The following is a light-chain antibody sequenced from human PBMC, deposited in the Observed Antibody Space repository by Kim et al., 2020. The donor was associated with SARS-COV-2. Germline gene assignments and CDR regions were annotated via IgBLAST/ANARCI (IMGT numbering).Light chain of an antibody. CDR2: DVS. V-gene: IGLV2-14*04. CDR3: SSYTSSSTFV. J-gene: IGLJ1*01. CDR1: SSDVGGYNY. Sequence: GQSLTLSCTGTSSDVGGYNYVSWYQQPPGKAPKLMIYDVSKRPSGVSNRFSGSKSGNTASLTISGLQAEDEADYYCSSYTSSSTFVFGTGTKVTVL.